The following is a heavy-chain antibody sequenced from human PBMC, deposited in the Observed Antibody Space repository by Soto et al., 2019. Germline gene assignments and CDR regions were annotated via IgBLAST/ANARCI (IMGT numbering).Heavy chain of an antibody. CDR2: IRSKANSYAT. CDR3: IRHLSDY. J-gene: IGHJ4*02. V-gene: IGHV3-73*01. CDR1: GFTFSDAA. Sequence: EVRLVESGGGLVQPGGSLKLSCAASGFTFSDAAMHWVRQASGKGLEWVGRIRSKANSYATAYAASVKGRFTISRDDSKNTAYLQMNSLKIEDTAVYYCIRHLSDYWGQGTLVTVSS.